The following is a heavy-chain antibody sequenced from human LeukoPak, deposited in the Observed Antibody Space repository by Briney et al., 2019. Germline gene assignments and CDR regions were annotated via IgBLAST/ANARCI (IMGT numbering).Heavy chain of an antibody. CDR2: ISSSSGTT. J-gene: IGHJ4*02. CDR1: AFTFGDYG. V-gene: IGHV3-48*04. CDR3: ARGGYDY. D-gene: IGHD1-1*01. Sequence: PGGSLRLSCTASAFTFGDYGMDWVRQAPGKGLEWVSYISSSSGTTYYADSVKGRFTISRDNAKNSLYLQMNSLRAEDTAVYYCARGGYDYWGQGTLVTVSS.